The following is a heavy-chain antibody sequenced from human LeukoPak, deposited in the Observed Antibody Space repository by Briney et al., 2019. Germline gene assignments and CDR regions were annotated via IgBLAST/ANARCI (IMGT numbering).Heavy chain of an antibody. Sequence: GGSLRLSCAASGFTFSSYSMNWVRQAPGKGLEWVSSISSSSSYIYYADSVKGRFTISRDNAKNSLYLQMSSLRAEDTALYYCVRDLHWGCFDVWGQGTMVTVSS. V-gene: IGHV3-21*04. J-gene: IGHJ3*01. CDR3: VRDLHWGCFDV. D-gene: IGHD7-27*01. CDR2: ISSSSSYI. CDR1: GFTFSSYS.